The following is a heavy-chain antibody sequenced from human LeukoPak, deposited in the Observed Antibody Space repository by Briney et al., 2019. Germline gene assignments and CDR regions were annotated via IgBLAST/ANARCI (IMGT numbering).Heavy chain of an antibody. D-gene: IGHD4-17*01. CDR3: ARDVPMAVTTKPNYYYGMDV. CDR2: IYYSGRT. J-gene: IGHJ6*02. CDR1: GGSISRDNYW. Sequence: PSETLSLTCTVSGGSISRDNYWWSWIRQYPGKGLEWIGYIYYSGRTYYNPSLKSRASISVDTSKNQFSLKLSSVTAADTAVYYCARDVPMAVTTKPNYYYGMDVWGQGTTVTVSS. V-gene: IGHV4-31*03.